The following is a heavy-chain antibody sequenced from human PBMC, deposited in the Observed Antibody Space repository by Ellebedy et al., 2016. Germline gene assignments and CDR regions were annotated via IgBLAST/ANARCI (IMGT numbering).Heavy chain of an antibody. J-gene: IGHJ6*03. V-gene: IGHV4-4*02. CDR3: ARLEGFWGGYYNYYMDV. Sequence: GSLRLSXAVSSVSISSGNWWNWVRQPPGKGLEWLGEIFHSGTTNYNPSLKSRITISLDTSKNQFSLNLSSVTAADTAVYYCARLEGFWGGYYNYYMDVWGQGTTVTVSS. CDR1: SVSISSGNW. CDR2: IFHSGTT. D-gene: IGHD3-3*01.